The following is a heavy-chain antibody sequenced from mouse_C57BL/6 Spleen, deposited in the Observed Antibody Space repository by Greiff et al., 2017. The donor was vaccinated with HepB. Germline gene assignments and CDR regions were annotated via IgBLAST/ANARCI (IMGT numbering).Heavy chain of an antibody. D-gene: IGHD2-4*01. V-gene: IGHV1-39*01. CDR2: INPNYGTT. J-gene: IGHJ4*01. CDR1: GYSFTDYN. Sequence: VQLQQSGAELVKPGASVKISCKASGYSFTDYNMNWVKQSNGKSLEWIGVINPNYGTTSYNQKFKGKATLTVDQSSSTAYMQLNSLTSEDSAVYYCARSDDYDDYYAMDYWGQGTSVTVSS. CDR3: ARSDDYDDYYAMDY.